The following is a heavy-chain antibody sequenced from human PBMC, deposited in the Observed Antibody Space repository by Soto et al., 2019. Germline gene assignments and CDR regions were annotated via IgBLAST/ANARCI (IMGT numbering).Heavy chain of an antibody. Sequence: GGSLRLSCAASGFTFSSYGMHWVRQAPGKGLEWVAVIWYDGSNKYYADSVKGRFTISRDNSKNTLYLQMNSLRAEDTAVYYCARVDIWGSYREGFDYWGQGTLVTVSS. V-gene: IGHV3-33*01. D-gene: IGHD3-16*02. CDR2: IWYDGSNK. CDR1: GFTFSSYG. J-gene: IGHJ4*02. CDR3: ARVDIWGSYREGFDY.